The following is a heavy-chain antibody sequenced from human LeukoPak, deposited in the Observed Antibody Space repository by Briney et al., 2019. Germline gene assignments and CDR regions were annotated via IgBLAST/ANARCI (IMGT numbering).Heavy chain of an antibody. CDR3: ARGSIAAAGTLEY. Sequence: SETLSLTCTVSGGSISSYYWSWIRQSPGKGLEWIGYIYDSGSTNHNPSLKSRVTMSLDTSKNQFSLRLSSVTAADTAVYYCARGSIAAAGTLEYWGQGTLVTVSS. CDR1: GGSISSYY. V-gene: IGHV4-59*01. J-gene: IGHJ4*02. D-gene: IGHD6-13*01. CDR2: IYDSGST.